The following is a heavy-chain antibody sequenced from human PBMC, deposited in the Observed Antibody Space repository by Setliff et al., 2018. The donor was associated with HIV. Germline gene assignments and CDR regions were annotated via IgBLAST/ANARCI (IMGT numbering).Heavy chain of an antibody. Sequence: PSETLSLTCTVSGISIFSSSYYYNWIRQPPGKGLEWIGSIYYSGSTSYNPSLKSRVTISVDTSKSQFSLILTSVTAADTALYYCARQSADTAMGYFMSFDYWGQGGLVTVSS. CDR2: IYYSGST. D-gene: IGHD5-18*01. J-gene: IGHJ4*02. V-gene: IGHV4-39*01. CDR1: GISIFSSSYY. CDR3: ARQSADTAMGYFMSFDY.